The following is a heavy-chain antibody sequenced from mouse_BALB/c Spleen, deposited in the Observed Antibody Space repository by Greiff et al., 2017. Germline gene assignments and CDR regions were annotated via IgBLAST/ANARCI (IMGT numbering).Heavy chain of an antibody. CDR3: ARGEGYYGSSSGFAY. J-gene: IGHJ3*01. V-gene: IGHV3-8*02. Sequence: EVKLQESGPSLVKPSQTLSLTCSVTGDSITSGYWNWIRKFPGNKLEYMGYISYSGSTYYNPSLKSRISITRDTSKNQYYLQLNSVTTEDTATYYCARGEGYYGSSSGFAYWGQGTLVTVSA. CDR2: ISYSGST. CDR1: GDSITSGY. D-gene: IGHD1-1*01.